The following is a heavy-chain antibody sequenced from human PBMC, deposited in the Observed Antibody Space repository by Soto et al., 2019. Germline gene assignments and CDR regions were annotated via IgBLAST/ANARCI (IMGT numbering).Heavy chain of an antibody. CDR2: ISSSSSYI. J-gene: IGHJ5*02. CDR1: GFTFSSYS. Sequence: VGSLRLSCAASGFTFSSYSMNWFRQAPVNGLEWVSSISSSSSYIYYADSVKGRFTISRDNAKNSLYLQMNSLRAEDTAVYYCARAYSSSSPRWFDPWGQGTLVTVSS. V-gene: IGHV3-21*01. CDR3: ARAYSSSSPRWFDP. D-gene: IGHD6-6*01.